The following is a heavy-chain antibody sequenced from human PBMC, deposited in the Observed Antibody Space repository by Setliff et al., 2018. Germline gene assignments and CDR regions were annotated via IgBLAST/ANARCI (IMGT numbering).Heavy chain of an antibody. D-gene: IGHD2-15*01. J-gene: IGHJ4*02. CDR2: IWDDGDKK. Sequence: GVSLRLSCAASGFTFSTYRMHWVRQAPGKGLEWVAVIWDDGDKKYHADSVKGRFTISRDNSKNTLYLQMNSLRPEDTAVYYCARTCSGSGCYAGLESWGQGTPVTVSS. V-gene: IGHV3-33*08. CDR1: GFTFSTYR. CDR3: ARTCSGSGCYAGLES.